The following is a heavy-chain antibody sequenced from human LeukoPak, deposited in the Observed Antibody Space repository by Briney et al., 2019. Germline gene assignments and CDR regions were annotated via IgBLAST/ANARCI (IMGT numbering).Heavy chain of an antibody. CDR1: DYTFTTPG. V-gene: IGHV1-18*01. D-gene: IGHD5-12*01. Sequence: GASVKVSCKTSDYTFTTPGINWVRQAPGQGLEWMGWISGYNAATDYAQKIRGRVTMTIDTSTSTAYLDLSNLRSDDTAVYYCARVTQGLRLGNAFDIWGQGTMVTVSS. CDR2: ISGYNAAT. CDR3: ARVTQGLRLGNAFDI. J-gene: IGHJ3*02.